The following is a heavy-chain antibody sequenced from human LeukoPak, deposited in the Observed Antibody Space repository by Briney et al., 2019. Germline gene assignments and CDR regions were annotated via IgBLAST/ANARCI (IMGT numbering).Heavy chain of an antibody. V-gene: IGHV5-51*01. CDR3: GMSGDRVPLQDDVFDV. CDR1: GYSLTSYC. CDR2: IYPGDSGP. D-gene: IGHD1-26*01. Sequence: GESLKISCKGSGYSLTSYCIGWVRQMPGKGLEWMGIIYPGDSGPTYSPSFQGQVTISVDKSIDTAYLQWSSLQASDTAMYYCGMSGDRVPLQDDVFDVWGQGTMVTVST. J-gene: IGHJ3*01.